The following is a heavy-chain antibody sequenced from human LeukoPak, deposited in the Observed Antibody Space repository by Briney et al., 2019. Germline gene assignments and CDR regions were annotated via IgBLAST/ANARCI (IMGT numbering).Heavy chain of an antibody. V-gene: IGHV3-21*01. CDR1: GFTFSSYS. J-gene: IGHJ3*02. CDR2: ISSSSSYI. D-gene: IGHD5-24*01. CDR3: AKGVEMATILDAFDI. Sequence: GGSLRLSCAASGFTFSSYSMNWVRQAPGKGLEWVSSISSSSSYIYYADSVKGRFTISRDNSKNTLYLQMNSLRAEDTAVYYCAKGVEMATILDAFDIWGQGTMVTVSS.